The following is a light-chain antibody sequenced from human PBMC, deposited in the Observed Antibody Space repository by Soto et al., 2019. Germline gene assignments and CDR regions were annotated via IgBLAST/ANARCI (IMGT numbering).Light chain of an antibody. CDR2: EVS. V-gene: IGKV2D-29*02. J-gene: IGKJ5*01. Sequence: DVVMTQTPLSLSVAPVRPASISCXSGQSLLHITGETFLFWYLQKPGQSPQLLIYEVSTRVSGVPDRFSGSGSGTDFTLEISRVETDDVGIYYCMQSTQLPPTFGQGTRLEIK. CDR3: MQSTQLPPT. CDR1: QSLLHITGETF.